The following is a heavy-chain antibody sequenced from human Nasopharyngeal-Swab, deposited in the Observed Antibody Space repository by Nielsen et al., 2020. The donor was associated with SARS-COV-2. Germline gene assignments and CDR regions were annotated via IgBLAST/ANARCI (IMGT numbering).Heavy chain of an antibody. J-gene: IGHJ4*02. V-gene: IGHV4-39*01. Sequence: SETLSLTCTVSGASITDNNYYWAWIRQPPGKGPEWIGSITYRGPTFYNPSLKSRVSISVDASQNQFSLNLWSVTAADTAVFYCARHSRVTTVVVVTLFDYWGRGSLVTVSS. CDR2: ITYRGPT. CDR3: ARHSRVTTVVVVTLFDY. D-gene: IGHD3-22*01. CDR1: GASITDNNYY.